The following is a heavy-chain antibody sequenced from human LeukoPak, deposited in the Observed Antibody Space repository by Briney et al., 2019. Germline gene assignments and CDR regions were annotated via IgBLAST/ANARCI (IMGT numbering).Heavy chain of an antibody. CDR3: AGDPGYCSGGSCYSPAYYYYYGMDV. J-gene: IGHJ6*02. V-gene: IGHV4-59*01. CDR2: IYYSGST. Sequence: SETLSLTCTVSGGSISSYYWSWIRQPPGKGLEWIGYIYYSGSTNYNPSLKSRVTISVDTSKNQFSLKLSSVTAADTAVYYCAGDPGYCSGGSCYSPAYYYYYGMDVWGQGTTVTVSS. D-gene: IGHD2-15*01. CDR1: GGSISSYY.